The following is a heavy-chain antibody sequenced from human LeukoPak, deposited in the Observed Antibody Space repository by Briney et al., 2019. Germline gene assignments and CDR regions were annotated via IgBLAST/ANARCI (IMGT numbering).Heavy chain of an antibody. Sequence: SVRVSCKASGGTFSSYAISWVRQAPGQGLEWMGGFIPIFGTANYAQKFQGRVTITADESTSTAYMELSSLRSEDTAVYYCARERVVVVKYYYYYGMDVWGQGTTVTVSS. CDR2: FIPIFGTA. J-gene: IGHJ6*02. D-gene: IGHD2-15*01. CDR3: ARERVVVVKYYYYYGMDV. CDR1: GGTFSSYA. V-gene: IGHV1-69*13.